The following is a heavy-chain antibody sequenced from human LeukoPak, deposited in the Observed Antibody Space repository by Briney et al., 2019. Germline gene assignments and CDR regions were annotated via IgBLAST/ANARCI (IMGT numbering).Heavy chain of an antibody. V-gene: IGHV3-64*01. J-gene: IGHJ4*02. D-gene: IGHD5-18*01. Sequence: PGGSLRLSCAASGFTFSSYAMHWVRQAPGKGLEYVSAISSNGGSTYYANSVKGRFTISRDNSKNTLYLQMGSLRAEDMAVYYCAGDRGTAMVWYYFDYWGQGTLVTVSS. CDR2: ISSNGGST. CDR3: AGDRGTAMVWYYFDY. CDR1: GFTFSSYA.